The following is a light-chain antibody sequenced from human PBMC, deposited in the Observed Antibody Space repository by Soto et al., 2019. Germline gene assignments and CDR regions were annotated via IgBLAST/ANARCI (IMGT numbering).Light chain of an antibody. J-gene: IGKJ5*01. Sequence: EIVLTQSPGTLSVSPGERATLSCRASQSVSSSYLACYQKKPGQAPRLILYGASTRATGIPARFSGSGSGTELTLTISSLQSEDFAAYYCQQYNNWPPITFGQGTRLEIK. CDR3: QQYNNWPPIT. CDR1: QSVSSSY. V-gene: IGKV3D-15*01. CDR2: GAS.